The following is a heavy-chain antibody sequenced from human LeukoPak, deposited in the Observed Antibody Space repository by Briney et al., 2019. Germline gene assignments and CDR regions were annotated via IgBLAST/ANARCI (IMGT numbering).Heavy chain of an antibody. CDR1: GFTFSSYS. D-gene: IGHD1-26*01. V-gene: IGHV3-21*01. CDR3: ARALPSPLYSGSYADAFDI. J-gene: IGHJ3*02. CDR2: ISSSSSYI. Sequence: GRSLRLSCAASGFTFSSYSMNWVRQAPGKGLEWVSSISSSSSYIYYADSVKGRFTISRDNAKNSLYLQMNSLRAEDTAVYYCARALPSPLYSGSYADAFDIWAKGQWSPSLQ.